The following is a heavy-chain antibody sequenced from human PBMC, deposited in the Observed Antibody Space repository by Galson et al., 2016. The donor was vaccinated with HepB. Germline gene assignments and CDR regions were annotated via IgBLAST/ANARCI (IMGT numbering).Heavy chain of an antibody. CDR3: ARDPLYCSGCSCIPYYFDY. V-gene: IGHV3-30-3*01. CDR1: QFTFSTYA. J-gene: IGHJ4*02. D-gene: IGHD2-15*01. Sequence: SLRLSCAVSQFTFSTYAMNWVRQAPGKGLEWVAVISYDGGKKYYADSVKGRFTISRDNSKNTLYLQMNSLRPEDTAVYFCARDPLYCSGCSCIPYYFDYWGQGTPVTVSS. CDR2: ISYDGGKK.